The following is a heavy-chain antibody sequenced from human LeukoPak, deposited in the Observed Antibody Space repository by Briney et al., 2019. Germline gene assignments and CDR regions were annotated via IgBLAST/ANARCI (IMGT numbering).Heavy chain of an antibody. CDR3: AREYAGYCSGGSCYWFDP. D-gene: IGHD2-15*01. CDR2: IIPIFGTA. CDR1: GGTFSSYA. Sequence: ASVKVSCKASGGTFSSYAISWVRQAPGQGLEWMGGIIPIFGTANYAQKFQGRVTITTDESTGTAYMELSSLRSEDTAVYYCAREYAGYCSGGSCYWFDPWGQGTLVTVSS. V-gene: IGHV1-69*05. J-gene: IGHJ5*02.